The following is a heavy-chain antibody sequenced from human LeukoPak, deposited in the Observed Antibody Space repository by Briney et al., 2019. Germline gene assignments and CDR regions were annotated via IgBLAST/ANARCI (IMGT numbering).Heavy chain of an antibody. CDR2: ISSSSSYI. Sequence: PGGSLRLSCAASGFTFSSYSMNWVRQAPGKGLEWVSSISSSSSYIYYADSVKGRFTISRDNAKNSLYLQMNSLRAEDTAVYYCARGTDHRWVPHYYDSSGSFDYWGQGTLVTVSS. J-gene: IGHJ4*02. CDR3: ARGTDHRWVPHYYDSSGSFDY. CDR1: GFTFSSYS. D-gene: IGHD3-22*01. V-gene: IGHV3-21*01.